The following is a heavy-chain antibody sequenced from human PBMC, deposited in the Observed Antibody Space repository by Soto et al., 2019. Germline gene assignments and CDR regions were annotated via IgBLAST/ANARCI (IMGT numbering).Heavy chain of an antibody. CDR1: GGSISSGGYY. D-gene: IGHD3-10*01. Sequence: QVQLQESGPGLVKPSQTLSLTCTVSGGSISSGGYYWSWIRQHPGKGLEWIGYIYYSGSTYYNPSLKSRVTISVDTSKNQFSLKLSSVTAADTAVYYCAGAMGGSGRRKKPEYWYFDLWGRGTLVTVSS. V-gene: IGHV4-31*03. J-gene: IGHJ2*01. CDR3: AGAMGGSGRRKKPEYWYFDL. CDR2: IYYSGST.